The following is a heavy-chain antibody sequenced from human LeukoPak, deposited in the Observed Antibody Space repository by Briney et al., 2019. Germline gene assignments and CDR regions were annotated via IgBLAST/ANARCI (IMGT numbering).Heavy chain of an antibody. J-gene: IGHJ4*02. D-gene: IGHD4-17*01. Sequence: SETLSLTCTVSGYSISSGYYWGWIRQPPGKGLEWIGSIYHSGSTYYNPSLKSRVTISVDTSKNQFPLKLSSVTAADTAVYYCARVVGTVTTYFDYWGQGTLVTVSS. CDR1: GYSISSGYY. V-gene: IGHV4-38-2*02. CDR2: IYHSGST. CDR3: ARVVGTVTTYFDY.